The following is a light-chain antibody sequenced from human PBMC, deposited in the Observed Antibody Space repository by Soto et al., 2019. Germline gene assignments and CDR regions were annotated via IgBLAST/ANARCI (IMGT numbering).Light chain of an antibody. V-gene: IGLV2-11*01. CDR1: SSAVGAFNY. CDR2: DVS. CDR3: CSYTGTYKV. Sequence: QSALTQPRSVSGSPGQSVTISCTGTSSAVGAFNYVSWYQQHPGKAPKFMIYDVSKRPSGVPDRFSGSKSGNTASLTISGLQAEDEADYYCCSYTGTYKVFGTGTKVTVL. J-gene: IGLJ1*01.